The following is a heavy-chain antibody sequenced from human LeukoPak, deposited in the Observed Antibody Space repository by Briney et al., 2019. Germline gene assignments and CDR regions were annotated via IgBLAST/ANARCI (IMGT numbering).Heavy chain of an antibody. D-gene: IGHD3-10*01. CDR3: ARDWGYGSGSYQGWFAP. Sequence: VGALRLSCAASGVTFRSYGMHWVRQAPGKGLDGVAVMRYDGNNKYDADSVKGRFTISVDNSKNSLYLQMHSLRAEDTAVYYCARDWGYGSGSYQGWFAPWGQGTLVTV. CDR2: MRYDGNNK. V-gene: IGHV3-33*01. J-gene: IGHJ5*02. CDR1: GVTFRSYG.